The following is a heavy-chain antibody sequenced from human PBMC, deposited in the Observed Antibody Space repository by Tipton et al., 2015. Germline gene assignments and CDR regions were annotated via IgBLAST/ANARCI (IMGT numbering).Heavy chain of an antibody. D-gene: IGHD4-23*01. V-gene: IGHV4-59*01. CDR3: ARARGRHGGLFDS. J-gene: IGHJ4*02. CDR2: IHSTGST. CDR1: SDSISKYY. Sequence: TLSLTCTVSSDSISKYYWTWIRQPPGKGLEWIGYIHSTGSTHYNPSLKSRVTISVDTSKTQFSLKMSSVTASDTAVYYCARARGRHGGLFDSWGQGTLVTVSS.